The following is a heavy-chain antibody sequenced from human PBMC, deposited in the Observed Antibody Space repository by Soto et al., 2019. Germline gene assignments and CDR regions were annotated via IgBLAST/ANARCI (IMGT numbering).Heavy chain of an antibody. D-gene: IGHD6-13*01. CDR3: AKATRGGAATLIRDY. V-gene: IGHV3-23*01. Sequence: EVQLLESGGGLVQPGGSLRLSCAAAGFTFSIYAMSWVRQALGKGLEWVSAISGSGGSTYYADSVKGRFTISSDNSKNTLYLQLNSLRAHDTAVYYCAKATRGGAATLIRDYWGQGTLVTVSS. CDR1: GFTFSIYA. CDR2: ISGSGGST. J-gene: IGHJ4*02.